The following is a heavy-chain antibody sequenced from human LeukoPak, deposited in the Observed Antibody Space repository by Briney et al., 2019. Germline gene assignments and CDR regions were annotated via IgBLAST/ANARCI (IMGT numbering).Heavy chain of an antibody. Sequence: ASVKVSCKASGYTFTGYYMHWVRQAPGQGLEWMGWINPNSGGTNYAQKFQGRVTMTRDTSISTAYMELSRLRSDDTAVYYCARVPLTTDYYYYMDVWGKGTTVTVSS. V-gene: IGHV1-2*02. J-gene: IGHJ6*03. CDR3: ARVPLTTDYYYYMDV. CDR2: INPNSGGT. CDR1: GYTFTGYY. D-gene: IGHD4-11*01.